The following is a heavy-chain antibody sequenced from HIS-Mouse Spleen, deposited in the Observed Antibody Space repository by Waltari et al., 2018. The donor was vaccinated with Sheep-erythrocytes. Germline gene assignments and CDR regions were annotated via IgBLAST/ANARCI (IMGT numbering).Heavy chain of an antibody. J-gene: IGHJ2*01. D-gene: IGHD3-10*01. Sequence: QVQLQESGPGLVKPSQTLSLTCTVPGGSISSGGYYLSWIRQHPGKGLEWIGYIYYSGSTYYNPSLKSRVTISVDTSKNQFSLKLSSVTAADTAVYYCARLITMVRGVTWYFDLWGRGTLVTVSS. V-gene: IGHV4-31*03. CDR3: ARLITMVRGVTWYFDL. CDR2: IYYSGST. CDR1: GGSISSGGYY.